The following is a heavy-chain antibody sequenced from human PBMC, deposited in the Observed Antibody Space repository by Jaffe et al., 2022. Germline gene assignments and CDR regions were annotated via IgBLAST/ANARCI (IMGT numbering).Heavy chain of an antibody. CDR1: GFTFSSYA. CDR2: ISGSGGST. J-gene: IGHJ2*01. V-gene: IGHV3-23*01. CDR3: AKDVEYSGYDSQGSGRKWYFDL. Sequence: EVQLLESGGGLVQPGGSLRLSCAASGFTFSSYAMSWVRQAPGKGLEWVSAISGSGGSTYYADSVKGRFTISRDNSKNTLYLQMNSLRAEDTAVYYCAKDVEYSGYDSQGSGRKWYFDLWGRGTLVTVSS. D-gene: IGHD5-12*01.